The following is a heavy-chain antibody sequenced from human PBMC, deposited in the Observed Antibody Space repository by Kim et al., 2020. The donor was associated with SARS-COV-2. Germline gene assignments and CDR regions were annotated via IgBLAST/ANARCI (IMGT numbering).Heavy chain of an antibody. CDR3: ASLNYGDSHFDY. V-gene: IGHV4-34*01. D-gene: IGHD4-17*01. CDR2: INHSGST. Sequence: SETLSLTCAVYGGSFSGYYWSWIRQPPGKGLEWIGEINHSGSTNYNPSLKSRVTISVDTSKNQFSLKLSSVTAADTAVYYCASLNYGDSHFDYWGQGTLVTVSS. CDR1: GGSFSGYY. J-gene: IGHJ4*02.